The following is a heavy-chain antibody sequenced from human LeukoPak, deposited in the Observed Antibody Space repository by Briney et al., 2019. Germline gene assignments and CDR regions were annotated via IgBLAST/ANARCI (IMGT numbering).Heavy chain of an antibody. D-gene: IGHD1-26*01. CDR2: ISLAGQT. J-gene: IGHJ4*02. CDR1: GGSLIGTNW. CDR3: SRESGPFCPFGY. V-gene: IGHV4/OR15-8*02. Sequence: SETLSLTCGLSGGSLIGTNWWSWVRQPPGQGLEWIGEISLAGQTNYNPSLNGRVTMSLDKSSNQLSLHLTSLAAADTATYFCSRESGPFCPFGYWGQGTLVTVSS.